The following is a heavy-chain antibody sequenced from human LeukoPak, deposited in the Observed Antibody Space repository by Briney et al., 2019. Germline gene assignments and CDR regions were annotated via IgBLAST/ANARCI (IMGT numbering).Heavy chain of an antibody. CDR1: GGSISSYY. CDR2: IYYSGST. V-gene: IGHV4-59*08. CDR3: ARLGIAAGQNAFDI. Sequence: KPSETLSLTCTVSGGSISSYYWSWIRQPPGKGLEWIGYIYYSGSTNYNPSLKSRVTISVDTSKNQFSLKLSSVTAADTAVYYCARLGIAAGQNAFDIWGQGTMVTVSS. J-gene: IGHJ3*02. D-gene: IGHD6-25*01.